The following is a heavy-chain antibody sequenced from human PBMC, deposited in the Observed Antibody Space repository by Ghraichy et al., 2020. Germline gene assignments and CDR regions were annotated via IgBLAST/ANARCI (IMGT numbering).Heavy chain of an antibody. J-gene: IGHJ1*01. CDR3: ARDGSGSYPPLPREYFQH. CDR2: ISSSSSYI. Sequence: GESLNISCAASGFTFSSYSMNWVRQAPGKGLEWVSSISSSSSYIYYADSVKGRFTISRDNAKNSLYLQMNSLRAEDTAVYYCARDGSGSYPPLPREYFQHWGQGTLVTVSS. D-gene: IGHD1-26*01. V-gene: IGHV3-21*01. CDR1: GFTFSSYS.